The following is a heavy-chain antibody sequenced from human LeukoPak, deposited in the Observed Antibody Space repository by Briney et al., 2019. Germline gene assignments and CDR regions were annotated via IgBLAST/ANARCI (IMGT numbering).Heavy chain of an antibody. D-gene: IGHD3-10*01. V-gene: IGHV3-23*01. CDR3: AKDRVGHCGSGSYYYAASGTIDY. CDR1: GFTFSSYA. CDR2: ISGSGGST. J-gene: IGHJ4*02. Sequence: GGSLRLSCAASGFTFSSYAMSWVRQAPGKGLEWVSAISGSGGSTYYADSVKGRFTISRDNSKNTLYLQMNSLRAEDTAVYYCAKDRVGHCGSGSYYYAASGTIDYWGQGTLVTVSS.